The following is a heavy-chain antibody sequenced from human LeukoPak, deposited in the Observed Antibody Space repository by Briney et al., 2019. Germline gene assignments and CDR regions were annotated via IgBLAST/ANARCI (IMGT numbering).Heavy chain of an antibody. J-gene: IGHJ4*02. D-gene: IGHD2-21*02. CDR2: INPNSGGT. V-gene: IGHV1-2*02. CDR1: GYTFTAYY. CDR3: ASVLYCGADCYSGRYFFDY. Sequence: ASVKVSCKASGYTFTAYYMHWVRQAPGQGLEWMGWINPNSGGTNYAQKFQDRVTMTRDASISTAYMELNRLRSDDTAVYYCASVLYCGADCYSGRYFFDYWGQGTLVTVSS.